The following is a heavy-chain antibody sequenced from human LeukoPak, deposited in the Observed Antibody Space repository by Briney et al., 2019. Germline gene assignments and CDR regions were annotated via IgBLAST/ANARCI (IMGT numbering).Heavy chain of an antibody. D-gene: IGHD5-24*01. CDR3: ARDLDGYKPDY. V-gene: IGHV1-18*01. Sequence: ASVKVSCKASGYTLTSYGISWVRHAPGQGQEWMGWISAYNGNTNYAQKLQGRVTMTTDTSTSTAYMELRSLRSDDTAVYYCARDLDGYKPDYWGQGTLVTVSS. CDR2: ISAYNGNT. CDR1: GYTLTSYG. J-gene: IGHJ4*02.